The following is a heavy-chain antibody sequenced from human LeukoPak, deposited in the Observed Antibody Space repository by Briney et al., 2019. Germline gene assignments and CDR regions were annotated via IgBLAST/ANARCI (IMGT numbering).Heavy chain of an antibody. Sequence: GGSLRLSCAASGFTFSTYWMSWVRQAPGKGLEWVANIRKDGSDIHYVDSVKGRFTISRDNAKNSLYLEMSSLRGEDTALYYCARLVNYYFDYWGQGTLVTVSS. V-gene: IGHV3-7*01. CDR3: ARLVNYYFDY. D-gene: IGHD2-21*01. CDR2: IRKDGSDI. CDR1: GFTFSTYW. J-gene: IGHJ4*02.